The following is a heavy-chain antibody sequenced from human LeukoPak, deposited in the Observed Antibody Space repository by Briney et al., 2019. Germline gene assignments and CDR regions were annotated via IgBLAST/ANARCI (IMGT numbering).Heavy chain of an antibody. CDR1: GFTFSSYA. V-gene: IGHV3-30*02. CDR3: AKAVDTAMVSIDY. D-gene: IGHD5-18*01. CDR2: IRYDGSNK. J-gene: IGHJ4*02. Sequence: GGSLRLSCAASGFTFSSYAMHWVRQAPGKGLEWVAFIRYDGSNKYYADSVKGRFTISRDNSKNTLYLQMNSLRAEDTAVYYCAKAVDTAMVSIDYWGQGTLVTVSS.